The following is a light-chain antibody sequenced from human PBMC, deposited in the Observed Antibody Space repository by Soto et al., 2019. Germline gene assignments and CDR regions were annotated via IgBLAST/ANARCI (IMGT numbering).Light chain of an antibody. Sequence: QSVLTQPPSASGTPGQRVAISCSGSSSNIGSNTVNWYQQLPGTAPKLLIYGHNQRASGVPDRFSGSQSGTSASLAISGLQSEDEADYYCGAWDDSLNGPVFGGGTQLTVL. CDR3: GAWDDSLNGPV. J-gene: IGLJ3*02. V-gene: IGLV1-44*01. CDR1: SSNIGSNT. CDR2: GHN.